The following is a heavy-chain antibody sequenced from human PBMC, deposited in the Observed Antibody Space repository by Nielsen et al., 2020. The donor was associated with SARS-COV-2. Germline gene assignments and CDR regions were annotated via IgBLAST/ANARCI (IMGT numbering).Heavy chain of an antibody. D-gene: IGHD2-15*01. CDR1: GFTFDDYA. J-gene: IGHJ4*02. V-gene: IGHV3-9*01. Sequence: GGSLRLSCAASGFTFDDYAMHWVRQAPGKGLEWVSGISWNSGSIGYADSVEGRFTISRDNAKNSLYLQMNSLRAEDTALYYCAKDSCSGGSCYSWDYWGQGTLVTVSS. CDR2: ISWNSGSI. CDR3: AKDSCSGGSCYSWDY.